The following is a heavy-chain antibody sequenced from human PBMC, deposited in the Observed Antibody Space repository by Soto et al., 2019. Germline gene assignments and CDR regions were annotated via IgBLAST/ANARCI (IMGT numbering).Heavy chain of an antibody. J-gene: IGHJ4*02. CDR3: ANSSFDY. CDR1: GFTFSDYY. V-gene: IGHV3-30*18. Sequence: GGSLRLSCAASGFTFSDYYMSWIRQAPGKGLEWVAVISYDGSNKYYADSVKGRFTISRDNSKNTLYLQMNSLRAEDTAVYYCANSSFDYWGQGTLVTVSS. CDR2: ISYDGSNK.